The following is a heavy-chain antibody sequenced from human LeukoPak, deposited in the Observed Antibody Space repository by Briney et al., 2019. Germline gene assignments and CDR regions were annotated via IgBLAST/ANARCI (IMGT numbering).Heavy chain of an antibody. CDR1: DGSISSGAYS. Sequence: SETLSLTCTVSDGSISSGAYSWNWIRQPPGRGLEWVGYIYHGGSPYYNPSLKSRVTISVDWSKNQFSLSLSSVTAADTAVYYCARGEPSTLLNNDYYFMDVWGKGTTVTASS. CDR3: ARGEPSTLLNNDYYFMDV. CDR2: IYHGGSP. D-gene: IGHD1-14*01. V-gene: IGHV4-30-2*01. J-gene: IGHJ6*03.